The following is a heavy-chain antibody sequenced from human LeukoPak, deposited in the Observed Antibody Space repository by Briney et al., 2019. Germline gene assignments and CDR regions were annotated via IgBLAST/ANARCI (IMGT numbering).Heavy chain of an antibody. CDR1: GYTFTSYD. D-gene: IGHD1-26*01. CDR3: ARDQGIVGATDYYGMDV. CDR2: MNPNSGNT. Sequence: ASVKVSCKASGYTFTSYDINWVRQATGQGLEWMGWMNPNSGNTGYAQKFQGRVTMTRNTSISTAYMELSSLRSEDTAVYYCARDQGIVGATDYYGMDVWGQGTTVTVSS. J-gene: IGHJ6*02. V-gene: IGHV1-8*01.